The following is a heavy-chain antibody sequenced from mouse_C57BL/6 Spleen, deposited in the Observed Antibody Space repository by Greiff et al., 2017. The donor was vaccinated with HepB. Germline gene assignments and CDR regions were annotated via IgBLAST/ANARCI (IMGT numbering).Heavy chain of an antibody. CDR2: IDPSDSET. V-gene: IGHV1-52*01. D-gene: IGHD2-1*01. J-gene: IGHJ2*01. CDR1: GYTFTSYW. Sequence: VQLQQSGAELVRPGSSVKLSCKASGYTFTSYWMHWVKQRPIQGLEWIGNIDPSDSETHYNQKFKDKATLTVDKSSSTAYMQLSSLTSEDSAVYYCARSYYGNSYYFDYWGQGTTLTVSS. CDR3: ARSYYGNSYYFDY.